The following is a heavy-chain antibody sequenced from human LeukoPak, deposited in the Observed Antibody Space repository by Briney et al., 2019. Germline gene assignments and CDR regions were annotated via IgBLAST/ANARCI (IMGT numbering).Heavy chain of an antibody. J-gene: IGHJ3*02. D-gene: IGHD3-3*01. Sequence: PGGSLRLSCAASGFTFSSYAMSWVRQAPGKGLEWVSAISGSGGSTYYADSVKGRFTISRDNSKNTLYLQMNSLRAEDTAVYYCAKDRPSVTIFGVVITHDAFDIWGQGTMVTVSS. CDR1: GFTFSSYA. V-gene: IGHV3-23*01. CDR2: ISGSGGST. CDR3: AKDRPSVTIFGVVITHDAFDI.